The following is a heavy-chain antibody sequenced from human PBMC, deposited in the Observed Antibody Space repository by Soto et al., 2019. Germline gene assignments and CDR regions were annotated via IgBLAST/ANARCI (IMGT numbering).Heavy chain of an antibody. CDR1: GFTFSDHY. V-gene: IGHV3-11*01. D-gene: IGHD3-3*01. J-gene: IGHJ5*02. Sequence: GGSLRLSCAASGFTFSDHYMDWVRQAPGKGLEWVSAISGSGGSTYYAQKFQGRVTITADESTSTAYMELSSLRSEDTAVYYCARGGFRDDFWSGYINWFDPWGQGTLVTVSS. CDR2: ISGSGGST. CDR3: ARGGFRDDFWSGYINWFDP.